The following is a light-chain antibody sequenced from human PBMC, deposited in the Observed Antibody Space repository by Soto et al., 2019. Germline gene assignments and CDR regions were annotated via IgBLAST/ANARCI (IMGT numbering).Light chain of an antibody. CDR2: GAS. J-gene: IGKJ1*01. CDR1: QSVSRN. V-gene: IGKV3-15*01. CDR3: HQYNNWPPWT. Sequence: EIVMTQSPATLSVSPGERATLSCRASQSVSRNLAWYQQKPGQAPRLLIYGASTRATGIPARFSGSGSGTEFTLTISSLQYEDYAVYYCHQYNNWPPWTFGQGTKVEIK.